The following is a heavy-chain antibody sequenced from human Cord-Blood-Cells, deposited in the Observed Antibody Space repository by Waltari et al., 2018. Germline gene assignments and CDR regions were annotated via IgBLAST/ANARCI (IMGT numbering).Heavy chain of an antibody. D-gene: IGHD6-13*01. CDR2: KKSEGSST. V-gene: IGHV3-74*01. J-gene: IGHJ4*02. CDR3: ARVHSSSWYYFDY. Sequence: EVQLVESGGGLVQPGGSLRLSCAAYGFTFSSYLMHWVRQAPGKGLGWVSRKKSEGSSTSHAEPVKGRFTISRDNAKNTLYLQMNSLRAEDTAVYYCARVHSSSWYYFDYWGQGTLVTVSS. CDR1: GFTFSSYL.